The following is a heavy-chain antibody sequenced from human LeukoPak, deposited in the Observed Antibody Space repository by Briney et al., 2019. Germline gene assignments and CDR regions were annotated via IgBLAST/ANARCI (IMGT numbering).Heavy chain of an antibody. V-gene: IGHV4-61*05. J-gene: IGHJ4*02. D-gene: IGHD4-17*01. CDR3: ALSYGGYAGY. CDR2: IYYSGST. Sequence: ASETLSLTCTVSGGSISSSSYYWSWIRQPPGKGLEWIGYIYYSGSTNYNPSLKSRVSISVDTSKNQFSLKLSSVTAADTAVYYCALSYGGYAGYWGQGTLVTVSS. CDR1: GGSISSSSYY.